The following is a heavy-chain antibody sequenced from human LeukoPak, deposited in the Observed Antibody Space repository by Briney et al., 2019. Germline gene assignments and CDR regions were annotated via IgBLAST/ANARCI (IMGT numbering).Heavy chain of an antibody. CDR3: ARDDQLEY. J-gene: IGHJ4*02. V-gene: IGHV3-9*01. Sequence: GGSLRLSCAASGFTFSSYALSWVRQVPGKGLEWVSGISWNSGNIDYADSVKGRFTISRDNGKNSLFLQMNSLRAEDTALYYCARDDQLEYWGQGTLVTVSS. CDR1: GFTFSSYA. D-gene: IGHD2-2*01. CDR2: ISWNSGNI.